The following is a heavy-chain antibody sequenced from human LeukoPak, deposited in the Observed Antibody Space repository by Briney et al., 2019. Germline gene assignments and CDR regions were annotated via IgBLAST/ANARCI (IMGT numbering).Heavy chain of an antibody. CDR2: INHSGST. CDR1: GGSFSGYY. D-gene: IGHD6-19*01. V-gene: IGHV4-34*01. J-gene: IGHJ4*02. Sequence: SETLSLTCAVYGGSFSGYYWSWIRQPPGKGLEWIGEINHSGSTNYNPCLKSRVTISVDTSKNQFSLKLSSVTAADTAVYYCAREHSSGLYYWGQGTLVTVSS. CDR3: AREHSSGLYY.